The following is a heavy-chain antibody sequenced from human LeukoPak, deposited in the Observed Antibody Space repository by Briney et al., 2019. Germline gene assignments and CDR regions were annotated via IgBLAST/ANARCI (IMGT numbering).Heavy chain of an antibody. D-gene: IGHD4-17*01. J-gene: IGHJ4*02. CDR1: GGSFSGYY. Sequence: PSETLSLTCAVYGGSFSGYYWSWIRQPPGKGLEWIGEINHSGSTNYNPSLKSRVTISVDTSKNQFSLKLSSVTAADTAVYYCASTVPPDYWGQGTLVTVSS. CDR3: ASTVPPDY. CDR2: INHSGST. V-gene: IGHV4-34*01.